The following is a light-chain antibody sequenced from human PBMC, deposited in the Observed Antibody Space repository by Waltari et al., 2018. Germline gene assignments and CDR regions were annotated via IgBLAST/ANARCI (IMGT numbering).Light chain of an antibody. V-gene: IGLV2-11*01. J-gene: IGLJ3*02. CDR2: DVS. CDR3: CSYTVSNTLL. CDR1: SSAVGTDKY. Sequence: QSALTQPRPVYGSPGKSVTISCTGTSSAVGTDKYVSWHPQHPGQAPKLIIFDVSKRPAGVPARFSGSKSGDTASLTISGLQAEDEADYYCCSYTVSNTLLFGGGTKLTVL.